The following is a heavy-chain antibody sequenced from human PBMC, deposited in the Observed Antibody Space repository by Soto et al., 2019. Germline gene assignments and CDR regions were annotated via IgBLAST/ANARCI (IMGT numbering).Heavy chain of an antibody. CDR1: GFTFSSYA. Sequence: WGSLRLSCASSGFTFSSYAMHWVRQAPGKGLEWVAVISYDGSNKYYADSVKGRFTISRDNSKNTLYLQMNSLRAEDTAVYYCARPYTAMAVYGMDVWGQGTPVTVSS. J-gene: IGHJ6*01. CDR3: ARPYTAMAVYGMDV. V-gene: IGHV3-30-3*01. D-gene: IGHD5-18*01. CDR2: ISYDGSNK.